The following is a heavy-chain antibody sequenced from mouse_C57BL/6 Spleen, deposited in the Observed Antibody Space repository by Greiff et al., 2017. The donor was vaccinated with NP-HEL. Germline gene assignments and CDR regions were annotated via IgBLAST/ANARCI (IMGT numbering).Heavy chain of an antibody. D-gene: IGHD1-1*01. Sequence: VQLQESGPELVKPGASVKISCKASGYAFSSSWMNWVKQRPGKGLEWIGRIYPGDGDTNYNGRFKGKATLTADKSSSTAYMQLRRLTAEAAAFYFGARGGDYFYAMDYWGQGTSVTVSS. V-gene: IGHV1-82*01. CDR2: IYPGDGDT. J-gene: IGHJ4*01. CDR1: GYAFSSSW. CDR3: ARGGDYFYAMDY.